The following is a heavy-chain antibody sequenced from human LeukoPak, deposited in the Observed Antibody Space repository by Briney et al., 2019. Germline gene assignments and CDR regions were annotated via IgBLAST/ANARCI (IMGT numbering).Heavy chain of an antibody. J-gene: IGHJ4*02. CDR2: IHYTGST. CDR1: GGSISSSNYY. CDR3: ASFYYGSGSYYPFQIYYFDY. Sequence: SETLSLTCTVSGGSISSSNYYWGWIRQPPGKGLEWIGSIHYTGSTFYNPSLKSRVTISVDTSKNQFSLKLSSVTAADTAVHYCASFYYGSGSYYPFQIYYFDYWGQGTLATVSS. D-gene: IGHD3-10*01. V-gene: IGHV4-39*01.